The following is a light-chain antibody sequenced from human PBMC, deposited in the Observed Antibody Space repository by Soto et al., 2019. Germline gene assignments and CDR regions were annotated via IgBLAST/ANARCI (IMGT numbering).Light chain of an antibody. CDR1: RSNIGNNT. V-gene: IGLV1-36*01. Sequence: QSVLTQPPSVSDVPRQGVTISCSGSRSNIGNNTVNWYQQLPGKAPKLLIFYDDLLSSGVSDRFSGSKSGTSASLAISGLQFEDEAEYFCATWDDSLNGVVFGGGTQLTVL. CDR2: YDD. J-gene: IGLJ2*01. CDR3: ATWDDSLNGVV.